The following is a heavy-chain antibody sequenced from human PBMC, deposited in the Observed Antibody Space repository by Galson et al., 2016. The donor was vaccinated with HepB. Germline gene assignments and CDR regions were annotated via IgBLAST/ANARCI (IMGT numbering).Heavy chain of an antibody. D-gene: IGHD4-17*01. CDR1: GASASSHY. J-gene: IGHJ4*02. V-gene: IGHV4-59*02. CDR2: MYYSGST. Sequence: SETLSLTCSVSGASASSHYWGWIRQPPGKGLEWIGSMYYSGSTNYNPSLKSRVTMSVDTSNNQFSLKVTSVTAADTAVYYCARYLYGPTYWGQGTLVTVSS. CDR3: ARYLYGPTY.